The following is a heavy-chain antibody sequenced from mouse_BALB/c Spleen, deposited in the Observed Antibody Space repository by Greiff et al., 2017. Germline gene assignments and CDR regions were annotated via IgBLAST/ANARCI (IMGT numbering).Heavy chain of an antibody. D-gene: IGHD2-1*01. CDR2: INPDSSTI. V-gene: IGHV4-1*02. CDR1: GFDFSRYW. Sequence: EVQLQESGGGLVQPGGSLKLSCAASGFDFSRYWMSWVRQAPGKGLEWIGEINPDSSTINYTPSLKDKFIISRDNAKNTLYLQMSKVRSEDTALYYCARPDGNYSAWFAYWGQGTLVTVSA. J-gene: IGHJ3*01. CDR3: ARPDGNYSAWFAY.